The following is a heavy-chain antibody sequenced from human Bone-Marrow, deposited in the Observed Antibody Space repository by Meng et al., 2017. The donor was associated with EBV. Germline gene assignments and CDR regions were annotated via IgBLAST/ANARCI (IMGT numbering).Heavy chain of an antibody. CDR2: IWYDGSEK. CDR3: ARDKAVAGTFYLDY. Sequence: VHLVESGGGVVQPGRFLRLSCAAFGFNFNNYGMHWVRLAPGKGLEWVAAIWYDGSEKYYGDSVMGRFTISRDNSMNTLFLQMNSVRVEDTAVYYCARDKAVAGTFYLDYWGQGTLVTVSS. V-gene: IGHV3-33*01. CDR1: GFNFNNYG. D-gene: IGHD6-19*01. J-gene: IGHJ4*02.